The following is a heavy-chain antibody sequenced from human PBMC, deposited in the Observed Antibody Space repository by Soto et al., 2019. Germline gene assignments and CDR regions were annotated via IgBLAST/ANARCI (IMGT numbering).Heavy chain of an antibody. Sequence: VGSLRLSCAASGFTFSSYAMSWVRQAPGKGLEWVSAISGSGGSTYYADSVKGRFTISRDNSKNTLYLQMNSLRAEDTAVYYCAKEKGSYYDFWSGQYYYYGMDVWGQGTTVTVSS. CDR3: AKEKGSYYDFWSGQYYYYGMDV. CDR1: GFTFSSYA. V-gene: IGHV3-23*01. D-gene: IGHD3-3*01. CDR2: ISGSGGST. J-gene: IGHJ6*02.